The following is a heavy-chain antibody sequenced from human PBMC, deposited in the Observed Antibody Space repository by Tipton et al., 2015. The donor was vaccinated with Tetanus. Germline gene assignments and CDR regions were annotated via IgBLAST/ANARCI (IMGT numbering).Heavy chain of an antibody. Sequence: LRLSCTVSGDSIGTHFWTWIRQAPGKGPEWIAYIYHTGSTTYNPSLQSRVTISVDTSKNQFSLRLNSVTSADTAVYFCARYGRLPKTDPFDTWGQGTMVTVSS. V-gene: IGHV4-59*11. J-gene: IGHJ3*02. D-gene: IGHD1-26*01. CDR3: ARYGRLPKTDPFDT. CDR2: IYHTGST. CDR1: GDSIGTHF.